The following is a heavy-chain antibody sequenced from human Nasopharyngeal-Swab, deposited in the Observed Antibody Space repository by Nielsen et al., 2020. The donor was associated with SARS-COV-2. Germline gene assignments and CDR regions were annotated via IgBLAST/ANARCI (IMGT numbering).Heavy chain of an antibody. J-gene: IGHJ4*02. CDR2: ISGSGGST. D-gene: IGHD3-10*01. CDR1: GFTFSSYA. V-gene: IGHV3-23*01. CDR3: AKVDYGSGSYSPYY. Sequence: GGSLRLSCAASGFTFSSYAMSWVRQAPGKGLEWVSAISGSGGSTYYADPVKGRFTISRDNSKNTLYLQMNSLRAEDTAVYYCAKVDYGSGSYSPYYWGQGTLVTVSS.